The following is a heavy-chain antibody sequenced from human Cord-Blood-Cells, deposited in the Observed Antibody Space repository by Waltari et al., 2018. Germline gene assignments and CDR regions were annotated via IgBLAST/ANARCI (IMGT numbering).Heavy chain of an antibody. Sequence: QVQLVQSGAEVKKPGASVKVSCKVSGYTLTELSMNWVRQAPGKGREWMGGFDPEDGETIYAQKFQGRVTMTEDTSTDTAYIELSSLRSEDTAVYYCATPRSYHWYFDLWGRGTLVTVSS. CDR2: FDPEDGET. CDR1: GYTLTELS. CDR3: ATPRSYHWYFDL. J-gene: IGHJ2*01. V-gene: IGHV1-24*01.